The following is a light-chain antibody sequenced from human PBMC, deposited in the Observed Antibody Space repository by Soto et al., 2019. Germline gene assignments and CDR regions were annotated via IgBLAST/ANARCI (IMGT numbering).Light chain of an antibody. CDR1: QSVSDRF. J-gene: IGKJ1*01. Sequence: EIVLTQSPGTVSLSPGERATLSCRASQSVSDRFLAWYQQRPGQAPRLLIHGASTRATGIPDRFRGSGSGTDFTLTISRLEPEDFAVYFCQQYADTPPTFGQRTKVDIK. V-gene: IGKV3-20*01. CDR2: GAS. CDR3: QQYADTPPT.